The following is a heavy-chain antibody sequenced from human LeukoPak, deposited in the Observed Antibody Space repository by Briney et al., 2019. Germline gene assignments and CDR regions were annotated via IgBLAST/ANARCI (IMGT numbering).Heavy chain of an antibody. CDR2: ISSTSGYI. Sequence: PGGSLRLSCAASGFTFSNYAMSWVRQAPGKGLEWVSSISSTSGYIYYADSLKGRFIISRDNAKNSLYLQMSSLRVEDKAVYYCARESGGGVYFYYYSMDVWGKGTTVTVSS. D-gene: IGHD3-10*01. V-gene: IGHV3-21*01. J-gene: IGHJ6*01. CDR3: ARESGGGVYFYYYSMDV. CDR1: GFTFSNYA.